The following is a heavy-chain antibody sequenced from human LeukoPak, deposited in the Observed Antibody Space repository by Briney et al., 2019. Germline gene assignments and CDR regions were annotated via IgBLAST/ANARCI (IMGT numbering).Heavy chain of an antibody. V-gene: IGHV3-11*06. CDR2: ISSSSSYT. CDR1: GFTFSDYY. D-gene: IGHD3-16*02. J-gene: IGHJ4*02. CDR3: ARDRASLSHYFDY. Sequence: GGSLRLSCAASGFTFSDYYMSWIRQAPGKGLEWVSYISSSSSYTNYADSVKGRFTISRDNAKNSLYLQMNSLRAEDTAVYYCARDRASLSHYFDYWGQGTLVTVFS.